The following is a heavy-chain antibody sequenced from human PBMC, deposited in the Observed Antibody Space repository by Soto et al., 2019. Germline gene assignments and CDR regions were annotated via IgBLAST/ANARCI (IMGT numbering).Heavy chain of an antibody. Sequence: QVQLVQSGAEVKKPGSSVKVSCKASGGTFSSYAISWVRQAPGQGLEWMGGIIPICGTANYAQTFQGRVTITADESTSTAYMELSSLSSDDTAVYYCARDSRYSGYDFPTWFDPWGQGTLVTVSS. CDR3: ARDSRYSGYDFPTWFDP. J-gene: IGHJ5*02. CDR2: IIPICGTA. V-gene: IGHV1-69*12. CDR1: GGTFSSYA. D-gene: IGHD5-12*01.